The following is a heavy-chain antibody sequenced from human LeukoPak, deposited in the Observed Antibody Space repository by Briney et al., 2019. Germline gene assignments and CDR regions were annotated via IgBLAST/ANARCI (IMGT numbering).Heavy chain of an antibody. CDR2: IYHSGST. CDR1: GYSISSGYY. V-gene: IGHV4-38-2*01. D-gene: IGHD2-2*01. CDR3: ARHGGYCSSTSCYHLGGYYHYYMDV. Sequence: SETLSLTCAVSGYSISSGYYWGWILQPPGKGLEWIGSIYHSGSTYYNPSLKSRVTISVDTSKNQFSLKLSSVTAADTAVYYCARHGGYCSSTSCYHLGGYYHYYMDVWGKGTTVTVSS. J-gene: IGHJ6*03.